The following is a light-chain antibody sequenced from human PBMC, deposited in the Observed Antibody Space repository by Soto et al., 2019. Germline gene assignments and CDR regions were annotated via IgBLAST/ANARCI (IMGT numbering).Light chain of an antibody. Sequence: QSVLTKPPSASGTPGQRVTISCSGTTSNLGSNTVSWYHHLPGTTPKLLIYSNDQRPSGVPDRFSGSKSGTSASLAISGLQSEDEADYYCAIWDLTLSAWVFGGGTKLTVL. J-gene: IGLJ3*02. CDR1: TSNLGSNT. CDR3: AIWDLTLSAWV. CDR2: SND. V-gene: IGLV1-44*01.